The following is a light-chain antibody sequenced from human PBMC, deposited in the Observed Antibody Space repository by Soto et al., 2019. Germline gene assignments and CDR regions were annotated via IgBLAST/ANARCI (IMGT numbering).Light chain of an antibody. V-gene: IGKV1-5*03. CDR2: KAS. CDR1: QFISSW. CDR3: QQSYSTPLT. Sequence: DIQMTQSPSTLSASVGDRVTITCRASQFISSWVAWYQKKPGKAPKLLINKASTLESGVPSRFSGSGSGTEFTLTISSLQPDDFATYYCQQSYSTPLTFGGGTKVDIK. J-gene: IGKJ4*01.